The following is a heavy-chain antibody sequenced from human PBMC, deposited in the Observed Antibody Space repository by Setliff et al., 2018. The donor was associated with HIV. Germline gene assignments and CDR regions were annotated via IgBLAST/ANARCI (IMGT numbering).Heavy chain of an antibody. CDR3: AKGVAGLQYYYYYMDV. Sequence: PSETLSLTCAVYGGSFSGYYWTWIRQPPGKGLEWIGYITHSGSTNYNPSLETRETISVDTSKNQFSLKLSSVTAADTAVYYCAKGVAGLQYYYYYMDVWGKGTTVTVSS. CDR1: GGSFSGYY. D-gene: IGHD6-19*01. CDR2: ITHSGST. V-gene: IGHV4-34*01. J-gene: IGHJ6*03.